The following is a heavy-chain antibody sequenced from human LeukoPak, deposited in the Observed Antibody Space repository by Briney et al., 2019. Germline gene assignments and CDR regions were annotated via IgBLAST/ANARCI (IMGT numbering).Heavy chain of an antibody. Sequence: SETLSLTCAVYGGSFSGYYWSWIRQPPGKGLEWIGEINHSGSTNYNPSLKSRVTIPVDTSKNQFSLKLSSVTAADTAVYYCARHYLRSRAMMVRGVISPDYWGQGTLVTVSS. CDR2: INHSGST. V-gene: IGHV4-34*01. J-gene: IGHJ4*02. CDR3: ARHYLRSRAMMVRGVISPDY. CDR1: GGSFSGYY. D-gene: IGHD3-10*01.